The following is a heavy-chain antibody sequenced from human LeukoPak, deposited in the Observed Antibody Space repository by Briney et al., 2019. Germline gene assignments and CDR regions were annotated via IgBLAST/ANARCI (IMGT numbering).Heavy chain of an antibody. CDR2: INHSGST. Sequence: NPSETLSLTCAVYGGSFSGYYWSWIRQPPGKGLEWIGEINHSGSTNYNPSLKSRVTISVDTSKNQFSLKLSSVTAADTAVYYCARDTGYYREGISHWGQGTLVTVSS. J-gene: IGHJ4*02. D-gene: IGHD3-9*01. V-gene: IGHV4-34*01. CDR3: ARDTGYYREGISH. CDR1: GGSFSGYY.